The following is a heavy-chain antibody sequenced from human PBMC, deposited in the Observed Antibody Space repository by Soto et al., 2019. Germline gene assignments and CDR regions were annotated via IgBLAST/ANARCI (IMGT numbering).Heavy chain of an antibody. CDR2: IYPSGMP. J-gene: IGHJ4*02. CDR1: GGSISNAAYS. D-gene: IGHD5-18*01. Sequence: SDTLSLTCTVSGGSISNAAYSWSWIRQPPGKGLEWIGYIYPSGMPFYNPSLRSRVTISIDRSNDQLSLNLKSVTAADTAVYYCARERGGYGLFDSWGQGTLVTVSS. CDR3: ARERGGYGLFDS. V-gene: IGHV4-30-2*01.